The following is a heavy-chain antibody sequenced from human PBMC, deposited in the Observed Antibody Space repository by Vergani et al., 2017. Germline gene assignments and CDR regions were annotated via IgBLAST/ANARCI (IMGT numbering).Heavy chain of an antibody. Sequence: QLQLQESGPGLVKPSETLSLTCTVSGGSISSSSYYWGWIRQPPGKGLEWIGSIYYSGSTYYNPSLKSRVTISVDTSKNQFSLKLSSVTAADTAGYYCARAHAPDIAVAGAWGQGTLVTVSS. CDR3: ARAHAPDIAVAGA. CDR1: GGSISSSSYY. CDR2: IYYSGST. D-gene: IGHD6-19*01. V-gene: IGHV4-39*07. J-gene: IGHJ5*02.